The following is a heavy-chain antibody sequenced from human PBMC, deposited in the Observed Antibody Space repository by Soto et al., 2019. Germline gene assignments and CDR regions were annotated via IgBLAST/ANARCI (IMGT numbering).Heavy chain of an antibody. CDR1: GYTFTSYG. D-gene: IGHD3-10*01. J-gene: IGHJ4*02. CDR3: ARVLMVRGVLSSHLDY. CDR2: ISAYNGNT. V-gene: IGHV1-18*01. Sequence: ASVKVSCKASGYTFTSYGISWVRQAPGQGLEWMGWISAYNGNTNYAQKLQGRVTMTTDTSTSTAYMELRSLRSDDTAVYYCARVLMVRGVLSSHLDYWGQGTLVTGSS.